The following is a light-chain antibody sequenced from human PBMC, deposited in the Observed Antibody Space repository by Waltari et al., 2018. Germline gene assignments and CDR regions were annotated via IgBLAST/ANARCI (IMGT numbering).Light chain of an antibody. J-gene: IGKJ1*01. CDR1: QGISNY. CDR2: AAS. Sequence: DTQMTQSPSASSASGGDRATITSRASQGISNYLAWYQQQPGKAPKSLFYAASSLQSGVPSTFLGSGAGTDFTLTISDLQPEDFATYYCQQYNSYPPPFGQGTKVEIK. V-gene: IGKV1-16*01. CDR3: QQYNSYPPP.